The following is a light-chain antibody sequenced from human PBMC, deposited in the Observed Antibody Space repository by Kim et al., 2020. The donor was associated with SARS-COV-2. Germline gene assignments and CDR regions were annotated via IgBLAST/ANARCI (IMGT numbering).Light chain of an antibody. CDR2: GAS. V-gene: IGKV3-20*01. CDR1: QTVVSNY. Sequence: SPPGGTAISCSSAQTVVSNYLAWYQQRPGQAPRVLIYGASNRATGIPARFSGSGSGTDFTLTISSLEPEDFAVYYCQQYSSWPATFGRGTKVDIK. J-gene: IGKJ4*02. CDR3: QQYSSWPAT.